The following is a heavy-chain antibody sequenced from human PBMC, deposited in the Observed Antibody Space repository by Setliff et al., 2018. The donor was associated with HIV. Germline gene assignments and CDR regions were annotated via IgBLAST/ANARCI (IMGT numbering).Heavy chain of an antibody. Sequence: PSETLSLTCTVSSGSISGDNWWSWVRQPPGKGLEWIGEIYHRGSTNYNPSLKSRVTISVDTSKHQFSLKLTSVTAADTALYYCAGDVMEYFGNYFDYWGQGALVTVSS. CDR2: IYHRGST. D-gene: IGHD3-3*01. J-gene: IGHJ4*02. V-gene: IGHV4-4*02. CDR1: SGSISGDNW. CDR3: AGDVMEYFGNYFDY.